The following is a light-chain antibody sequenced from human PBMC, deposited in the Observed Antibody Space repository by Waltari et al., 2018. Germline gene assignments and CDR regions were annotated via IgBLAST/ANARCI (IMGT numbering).Light chain of an antibody. CDR3: QHYLRLPVT. CDR2: GIF. J-gene: IGKJ1*01. Sequence: EIVLTQSPGTLSLSPGERATLSCKASQSVNRALALYQKQPGQAPRPLIYGIFDRAAGTPDRFRGSGSGTDFSLTISRLEPEDFAVYYCQHYLRLPVTFGQGTRVEVK. V-gene: IGKV3-20*01. CDR1: QSVNRA.